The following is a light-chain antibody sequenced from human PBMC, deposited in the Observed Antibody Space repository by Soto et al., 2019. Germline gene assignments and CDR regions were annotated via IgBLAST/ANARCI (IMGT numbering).Light chain of an antibody. Sequence: ENVLTQSPGILSLSPGERATLSCRASQSVSSRYLAWYQQKPGQAPRLLIYGASSRATGIPGRFSGGGSGTDFNLTISRLEPEDFAVYYCQQYGSSPPITFGGGTKVEIK. CDR3: QQYGSSPPIT. V-gene: IGKV3-20*01. CDR2: GAS. J-gene: IGKJ4*01. CDR1: QSVSSRY.